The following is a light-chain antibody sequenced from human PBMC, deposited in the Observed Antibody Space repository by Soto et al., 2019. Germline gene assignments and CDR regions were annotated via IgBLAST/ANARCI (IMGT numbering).Light chain of an antibody. CDR3: QQYFDVPFT. Sequence: EVVLTKSPGTLSLSPGESATLSCRASRSLDSGQLAWYQQKVGRAPRLLIHDAFMRATGIPDRFSGSGSGTDFTLTIARLEPEDVAFYWCQQYFDVPFTFGGRTKVDI. V-gene: IGKV3-20*01. CDR2: DAF. CDR1: RSLDSGQ. J-gene: IGKJ4*01.